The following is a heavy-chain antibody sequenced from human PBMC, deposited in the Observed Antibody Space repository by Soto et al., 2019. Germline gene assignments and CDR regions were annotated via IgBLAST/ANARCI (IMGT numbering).Heavy chain of an antibody. Sequence: QVQLQESGPGLVKPSETLSLTCTVSGGSISSYYWSWIRQPPGKGLEWIGYIYYSGSTNYNPSLKSRVTLSVDASKSRCSLELSSVTAADTAVYYCESRYCSGGSCFYGMAVWGQGTTVTVSS. CDR3: ESRYCSGGSCFYGMAV. CDR2: IYYSGST. CDR1: GGSISSYY. D-gene: IGHD2-15*01. J-gene: IGHJ6*02. V-gene: IGHV4-59*01.